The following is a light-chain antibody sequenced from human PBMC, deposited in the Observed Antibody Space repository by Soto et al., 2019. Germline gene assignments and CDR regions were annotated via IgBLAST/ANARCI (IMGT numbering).Light chain of an antibody. CDR1: QSVSSY. Sequence: EIVLTHSPGTLSLSPGERATLSCRASQSVSSYLAWYQQKPGQAPRLLIYGASSRATGIPDRFSGSGSGTDFRLTISRLEPEDFAVYYCQQYVSSSRTFGQGTKVEIK. CDR2: GAS. J-gene: IGKJ1*01. V-gene: IGKV3-20*01. CDR3: QQYVSSSRT.